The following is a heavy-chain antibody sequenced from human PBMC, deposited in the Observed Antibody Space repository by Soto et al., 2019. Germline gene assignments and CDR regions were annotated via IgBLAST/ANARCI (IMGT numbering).Heavy chain of an antibody. Sequence: EVQVVESGGDLVQPGGSLRLSCAASGFTIRNYAMSWVRQAPGKGLEWVSGISGGSDRTYYADSVKGRFTIFKDNSKNTLYLQMSSLRVEDTAVYHCEGSWTWGQGTMVTVSS. CDR3: EGSWT. V-gene: IGHV3-23*04. CDR1: GFTIRNYA. D-gene: IGHD5-12*01. CDR2: ISGGSDRT. J-gene: IGHJ3*01.